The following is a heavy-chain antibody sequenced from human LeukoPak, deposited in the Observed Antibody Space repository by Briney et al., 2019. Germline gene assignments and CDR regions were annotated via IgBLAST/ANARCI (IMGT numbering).Heavy chain of an antibody. CDR2: IYPGDSDT. Sequence: GESLKISCKGSGYSFTTYWIGWVRQMPGKGLEWMGIIYPGDSDTRYSPSVQGQVTISADKSISTAYLQWSSLKASDTAMYYCARVVSSSWAYNLDYWGQGTLVTVSS. J-gene: IGHJ4*02. CDR3: ARVVSSSWAYNLDY. D-gene: IGHD6-13*01. CDR1: GYSFTTYW. V-gene: IGHV5-51*01.